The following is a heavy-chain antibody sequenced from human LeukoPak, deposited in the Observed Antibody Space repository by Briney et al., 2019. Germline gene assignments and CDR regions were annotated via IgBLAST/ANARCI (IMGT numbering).Heavy chain of an antibody. CDR3: ARGYNWNYNGMDV. CDR1: GGPISSYY. J-gene: IGHJ6*02. Sequence: SETLSLTCTVSGGPISSYYWSWIRQPPGKGLEWIGYIYYSGSTNYNPSLKSRVTISVDTSKNQFSLKLSSVTAADTAVYYCARGYNWNYNGMDVWGQGTTVTVSS. V-gene: IGHV4-59*12. CDR2: IYYSGST. D-gene: IGHD1-20*01.